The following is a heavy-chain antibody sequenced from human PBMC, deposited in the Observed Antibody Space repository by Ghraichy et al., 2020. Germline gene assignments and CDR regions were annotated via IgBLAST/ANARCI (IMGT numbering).Heavy chain of an antibody. V-gene: IGHV3-23*01. J-gene: IGHJ3*02. Sequence: GGSLRLSCAASGFTFSSYAMSWVRQAPGKGLEWVSAISGSGGSTYYADSVKGRFTISRDNSKNTLYLQMNSLRAEDTAVYYCAKDHPYDYVWGSYGFDAFDIWGQGTMVTVSS. D-gene: IGHD3-16*01. CDR2: ISGSGGST. CDR3: AKDHPYDYVWGSYGFDAFDI. CDR1: GFTFSSYA.